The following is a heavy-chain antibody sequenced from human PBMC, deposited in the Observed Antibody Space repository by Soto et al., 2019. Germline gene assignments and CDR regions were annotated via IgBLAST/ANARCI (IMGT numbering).Heavy chain of an antibody. Sequence: QITLKESGPTLVIPTQTLTLTCTFSGFSLSTSGVGVGWIRQSPGKALEWLALIYWDNDKRYNPSLTTRLTSTKDTSKNRVVLTMTNREPVDTATYYWAYTQEYSSSWSPGWFAPWGHGALDSVSS. V-gene: IGHV2-5*02. D-gene: IGHD6-13*01. CDR1: GFSLSTSGVG. CDR2: IYWDNDK. J-gene: IGHJ5*02. CDR3: AYTQEYSSSWSPGWFAP.